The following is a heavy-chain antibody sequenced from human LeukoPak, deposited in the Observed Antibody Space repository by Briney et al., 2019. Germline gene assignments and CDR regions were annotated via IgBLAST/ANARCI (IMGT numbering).Heavy chain of an antibody. J-gene: IGHJ6*02. V-gene: IGHV1-58*02. CDR3: AAPRGPYDSSGYINYYYYGMDV. CDR1: GFTFTSSA. CDR2: IVVGSGNT. D-gene: IGHD3-22*01. Sequence: SVKVSCTASGFTFTSSAMQWVRQARGQRLEWIGWIVVGSGNTNYAQKFQERVTITRDMSTSTAYMELSSLRSEDTAVYYCAAPRGPYDSSGYINYYYYGMDVWGQGTTVTVSS.